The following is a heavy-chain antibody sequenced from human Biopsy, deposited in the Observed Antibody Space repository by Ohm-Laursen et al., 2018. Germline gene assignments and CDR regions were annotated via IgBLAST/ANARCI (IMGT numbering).Heavy chain of an antibody. CDR1: SGFIGSSTYY. Sequence: SETLSLTCTVSSGFIGSSTYYWAWLRQPPGKGLEWIGRIYNTETTFYNPSLKSRVTISVATSANQFSLKVSSVTAADTALYFCARHPTGFWFDPWGHGTLVTVSS. V-gene: IGHV4-39*01. J-gene: IGHJ5*02. CDR3: ARHPTGFWFDP. CDR2: IYNTETT.